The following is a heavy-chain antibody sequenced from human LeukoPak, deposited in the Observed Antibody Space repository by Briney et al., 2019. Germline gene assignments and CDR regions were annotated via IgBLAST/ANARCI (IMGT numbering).Heavy chain of an antibody. V-gene: IGHV3-48*01. CDR2: ISSSSSSTI. CDR3: AKSTVGSFV. J-gene: IGHJ4*02. Sequence: GGSLRLSCAASGFTFSSYSMNWVRQAPGKGLEWVSYISSSSSSTIYYADSVKGRFTISRDNAKNSLYLQMNSLRAEDTAVYYCAKSTVGSFVWGQGTLVTVSS. D-gene: IGHD1-26*01. CDR1: GFTFSSYS.